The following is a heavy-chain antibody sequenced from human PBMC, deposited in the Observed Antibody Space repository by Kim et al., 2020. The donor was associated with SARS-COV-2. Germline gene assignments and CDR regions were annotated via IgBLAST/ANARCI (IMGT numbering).Heavy chain of an antibody. D-gene: IGHD1-26*01. V-gene: IGHV1-69*01. CDR2: A. J-gene: IGHJ4*02. CDR3: ARGRYSGSYPN. Sequence: ANYAQKFKGRVTITADESTSTAYMELSSLRSEDTAVDYCARGRYSGSYPNWGQGTLVTVSS.